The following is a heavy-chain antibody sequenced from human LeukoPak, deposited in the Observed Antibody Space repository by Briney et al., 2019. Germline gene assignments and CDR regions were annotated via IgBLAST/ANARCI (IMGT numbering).Heavy chain of an antibody. V-gene: IGHV3-48*01. D-gene: IGHD3-3*01. CDR3: ARDPRRFLEWLSANWFDP. CDR2: ISSSSSTI. J-gene: IGHJ5*02. CDR1: GFTFSSYS. Sequence: PGRSLRLSRAASGFTFSSYSMNWVRQAPGKGLEWVSYISSSSSTIYYADSVKGRFPISRDNAKNSLYLQMNSLRAEDTAVYYCARDPRRFLEWLSANWFDPWGQGTLVTVSS.